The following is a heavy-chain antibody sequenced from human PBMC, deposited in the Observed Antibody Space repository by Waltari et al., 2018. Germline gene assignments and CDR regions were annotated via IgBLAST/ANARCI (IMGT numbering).Heavy chain of an antibody. V-gene: IGHV3-30*04. CDR1: GFTFSSYA. D-gene: IGHD3-22*01. Sequence: QVQLVESGGGVVQPGRSLRLSCAASGFTFSSYAMHWVRQAPGKGLERVAVISDDGRNKYYADSWKGRFTIARDNSKNTLYLQMNSLRAEDTAVYYCAREDRYYDSSGYYSNWFDPWGQGTLVTVSS. CDR2: ISDDGRNK. J-gene: IGHJ5*02. CDR3: AREDRYYDSSGYYSNWFDP.